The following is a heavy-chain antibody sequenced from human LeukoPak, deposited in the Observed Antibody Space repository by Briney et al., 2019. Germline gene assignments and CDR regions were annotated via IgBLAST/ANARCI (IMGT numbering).Heavy chain of an antibody. J-gene: IGHJ4*02. CDR2: IFPSSDEI. CDR3: LLSLDQ. CDR1: GFTFSSYA. D-gene: IGHD2/OR15-2a*01. Sequence: GGSLRLSCAASGFTFSSYAMSWVRQPPGKGLEWVSSIFPSSDEIHYADSVRGRFTISRDNAKNTLSLQMNSLRAEDTAVYYCLLSLDQWGQGTLVTVSS. V-gene: IGHV3-23*01.